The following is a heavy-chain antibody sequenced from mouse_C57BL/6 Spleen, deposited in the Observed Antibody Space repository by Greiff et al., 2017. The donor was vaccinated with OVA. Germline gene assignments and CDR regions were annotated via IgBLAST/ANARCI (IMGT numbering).Heavy chain of an antibody. CDR2: IRLKSDNYAT. CDR3: TKIYYDFTWDGDY. D-gene: IGHD2-4*01. J-gene: IGHJ2*01. Sequence: EVQGVESGGGLVQPGGSMKLSCVASGFTFSNYWMNWVRQSPEKGLEWVAQIRLKSDNYATHYAESVKGRFTISRDDSKSSVYLQMNNLRAEDTGIYYCTKIYYDFTWDGDYWGQGTTLTVSS. CDR1: GFTFSNYW. V-gene: IGHV6-3*01.